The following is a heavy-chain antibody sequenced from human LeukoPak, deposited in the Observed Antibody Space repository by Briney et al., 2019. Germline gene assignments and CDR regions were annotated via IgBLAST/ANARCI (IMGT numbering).Heavy chain of an antibody. CDR2: ISWNSGSI. D-gene: IGHD4-17*01. CDR1: GFTFDDYA. V-gene: IGHV3-9*03. Sequence: GGSLRLSCAASGFTFDDYAMQWVRQAPGKGLEWVSGISWNSGSIGYADSVKGRFTISRDNAKNSLYLQMNSLRAEDMALYYCAKADGDSDAFDIWGQGTMVTVSS. CDR3: AKADGDSDAFDI. J-gene: IGHJ3*02.